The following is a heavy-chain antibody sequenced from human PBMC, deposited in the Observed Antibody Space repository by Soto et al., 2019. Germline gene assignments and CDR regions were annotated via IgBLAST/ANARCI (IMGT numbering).Heavy chain of an antibody. D-gene: IGHD3-10*01. CDR2: IDKVGTDS. Sequence: EVQLVESGGGLVQPGGSLRLSCAASEFTFSGRSVHWVRQAPGKGLVWVSGIDKVGTDSTYADSVKGRFTSSRDNAKNTVYLQMTCLGVEATAVYYCAGGWFGPDVWGKGTTVTVSS. CDR3: AGGWFGPDV. CDR1: EFTFSGRS. J-gene: IGHJ6*03. V-gene: IGHV3-74*01.